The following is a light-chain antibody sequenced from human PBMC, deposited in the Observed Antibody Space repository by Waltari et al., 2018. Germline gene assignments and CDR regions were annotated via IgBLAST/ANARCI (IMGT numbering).Light chain of an antibody. CDR3: NSYAGSSSWV. CDR1: SSDVGFYNY. V-gene: IGLV2-14*01. CDR2: DVS. Sequence: QSALTQPASVSGSPGQSITISCTGTSSDVGFYNYVSWYQQHPGKAPKLMIYDVSERPSGVSNRFAGSKSGNTASLTFSGLRAEDEADYYCNSYAGSSSWVFGGGTKLTVL. J-gene: IGLJ3*02.